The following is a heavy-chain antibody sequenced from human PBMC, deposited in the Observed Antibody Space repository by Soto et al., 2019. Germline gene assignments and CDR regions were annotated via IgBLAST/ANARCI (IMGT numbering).Heavy chain of an antibody. V-gene: IGHV1-58*01. Sequence: EASVKVSCKASGFTFTSSAVQWVRQARGQRLEWIGWIVVGSGNTNYAQKFQERVTITRDMSTSTAYMELSSLRSEDTAVYYCAADWHYYDSSGYRYNWFDPWGQGTLVTVSS. CDR2: IVVGSGNT. J-gene: IGHJ5*02. D-gene: IGHD3-22*01. CDR1: GFTFTSSA. CDR3: AADWHYYDSSGYRYNWFDP.